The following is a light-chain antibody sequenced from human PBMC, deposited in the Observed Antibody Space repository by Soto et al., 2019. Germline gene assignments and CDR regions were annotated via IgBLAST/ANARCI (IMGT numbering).Light chain of an antibody. J-gene: IGKJ1*01. V-gene: IGKV1-5*01. CDR1: QSLGNW. Sequence: DIQMTQSPSTLSASVGDRVNITCRASQSLGNWLAWYQQKPGKAPKLLIYDASTLESGVPSRFSGSGSGTEFTLTLSSLQPDDFATYYCQQYNSYSSMFGQGTKVEI. CDR2: DAS. CDR3: QQYNSYSSM.